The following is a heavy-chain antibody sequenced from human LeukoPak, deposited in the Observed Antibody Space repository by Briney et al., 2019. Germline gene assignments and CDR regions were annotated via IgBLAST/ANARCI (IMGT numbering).Heavy chain of an antibody. Sequence: SGTLSLTWGVSGGSISNTNWWSWVRQPPGQGLEWIGEISLTGLTHYNPSLESRVTVSLDKSKNQLSLNLTSVTAADTAVYYCSRENGAFSPFGYWGQGTLVTVLS. CDR1: GGSISNTNW. D-gene: IGHD2-8*01. CDR3: SRENGAFSPFGY. V-gene: IGHV4-4*02. J-gene: IGHJ4*02. CDR2: ISLTGLT.